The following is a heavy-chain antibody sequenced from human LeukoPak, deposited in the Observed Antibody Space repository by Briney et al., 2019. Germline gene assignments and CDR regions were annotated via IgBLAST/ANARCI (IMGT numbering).Heavy chain of an antibody. D-gene: IGHD3-16*02. J-gene: IGHJ4*02. V-gene: IGHV3-74*01. CDR3: ASPRLDYVWGTYLDY. CDR1: GFTFNRYW. CDR2: ISTDGSTT. Sequence: GGSLRLSCAASGFTFNRYWMHWVRQVPGKGLGWVSRISTDGSTTTYADSVKGRFTISRDNAKDTLYLQMNSLRAEDTAVYYCASPRLDYVWGTYLDYWGQGSLVTVSS.